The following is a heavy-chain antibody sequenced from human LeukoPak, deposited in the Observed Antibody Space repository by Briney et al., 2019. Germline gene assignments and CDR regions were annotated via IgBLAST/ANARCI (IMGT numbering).Heavy chain of an antibody. V-gene: IGHV4-39*01. J-gene: IGHJ4*01. Sequence: SETLSLTCTVSGGSISTTGYYWAWIRQPPGKGLEWIASVYYSGSTYYNSSLKSRVTISVDTSRNQFSLKLSSVTAADTALYYCASDKGYSNNYFDYWGQGTLVTVSS. CDR3: ASDKGYSNNYFDY. CDR2: VYYSGST. CDR1: GGSISTTGYY. D-gene: IGHD6-13*01.